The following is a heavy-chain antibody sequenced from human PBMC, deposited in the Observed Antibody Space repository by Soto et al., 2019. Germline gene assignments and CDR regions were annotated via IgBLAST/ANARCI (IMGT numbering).Heavy chain of an antibody. J-gene: IGHJ6*03. V-gene: IGHV5-51*01. CDR2: IYPGDSDT. CDR1: GYSFTSYW. Sequence: GESLKISCKGSGYSFTSYWIGWVRQMPGKGLEWMGIIYPGDSDTRYSPSFQGQVTISADKSISTAYLQWSSLKASDTAMYYCALSQGSSTSRLSLDWENYYYYYMDVWGKGTTVTVSS. D-gene: IGHD2-2*01. CDR3: ALSQGSSTSRLSLDWENYYYYYMDV.